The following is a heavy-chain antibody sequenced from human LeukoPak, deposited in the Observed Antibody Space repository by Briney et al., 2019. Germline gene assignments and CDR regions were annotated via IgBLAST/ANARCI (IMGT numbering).Heavy chain of an antibody. Sequence: PGGSLRLSCAASGFTFSSYAMSWVRQAPGKGLEWVSGISGSGGSTYYADSVNGRFTISRDSSKNTLYLQMKSLRAEDTAVYYCAKDHLGEDSKRGGLDVWGQGTTVTVSS. CDR3: AKDHLGEDSKRGGLDV. CDR1: GFTFSSYA. CDR2: ISGSGGST. V-gene: IGHV3-23*01. D-gene: IGHD3-16*01. J-gene: IGHJ6*02.